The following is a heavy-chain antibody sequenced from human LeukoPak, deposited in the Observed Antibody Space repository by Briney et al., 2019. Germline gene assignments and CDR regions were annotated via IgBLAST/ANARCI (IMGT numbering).Heavy chain of an antibody. V-gene: IGHV3-7*01. Sequence: GESLKISCVVSRFTFSRFWMAWVRPAPGKGPEWVAQIKEDGSEKYYMDFVEGRFTISRDNAKNSLYLQMNSLRAEDTAVYYCAKDYGGGYFDYWGQGTLVTVSS. J-gene: IGHJ4*02. CDR2: IKEDGSEK. CDR1: RFTFSRFW. CDR3: AKDYGGGYFDY. D-gene: IGHD3-16*01.